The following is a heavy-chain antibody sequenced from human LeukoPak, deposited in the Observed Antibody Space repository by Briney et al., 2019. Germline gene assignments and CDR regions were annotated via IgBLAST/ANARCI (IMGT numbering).Heavy chain of an antibody. CDR2: IYSGGST. CDR3: ARGLNYYDSRGAFDY. D-gene: IGHD3-22*01. Sequence: ETLSLTCAVYGGSFSGYYWSWVRQAPGKGLEWVSVIYSGGSTYYADSVKGRFTISRDNSKNTLYLQMNSLRAEDTAVYYCARGLNYYDSRGAFDYWGQGTLVTVSS. V-gene: IGHV3-66*01. CDR1: GGSFSGYY. J-gene: IGHJ4*02.